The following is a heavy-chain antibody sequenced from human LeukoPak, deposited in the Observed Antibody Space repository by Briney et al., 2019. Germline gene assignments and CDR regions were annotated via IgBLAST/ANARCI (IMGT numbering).Heavy chain of an antibody. J-gene: IGHJ4*02. D-gene: IGHD3-22*01. Sequence: GASVKVSCKASGGTFSSYAISWVRQAPGQGLEWMGRIIPILGIANYAQKFQGRVTITADKSTSTAYMELSSLRSEDTAVYYCARVASGSGYSSSPFDYWGQGTLVTVSS. CDR2: IIPILGIA. CDR1: GGTFSSYA. V-gene: IGHV1-69*04. CDR3: ARVASGSGYSSSPFDY.